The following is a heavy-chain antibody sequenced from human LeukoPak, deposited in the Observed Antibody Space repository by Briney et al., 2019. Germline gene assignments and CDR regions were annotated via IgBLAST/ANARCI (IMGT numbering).Heavy chain of an antibody. CDR2: ISGSGGST. V-gene: IGHV3-23*01. Sequence: PGGSLRLSCAASGFTFSSYAMSWVRQAPGKGLEWVSAISGSGGSTYYADSVKGRFTISRDNSKNTLYLQLNSLRAEDTALFYCAKASSGSPSCLNFWGQGTLVTVSS. CDR1: GFTFSSYA. D-gene: IGHD3-22*01. J-gene: IGHJ4*02. CDR3: AKASSGSPSCLNF.